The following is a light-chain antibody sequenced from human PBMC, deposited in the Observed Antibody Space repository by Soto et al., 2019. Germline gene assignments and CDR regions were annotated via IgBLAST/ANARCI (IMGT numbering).Light chain of an antibody. CDR2: GAS. Sequence: EIVLTQSPGTLSLSPGERATLSCRASQSVNSIYLTWYQQKPGQAPRLLIYGASSRATGIPDRFSGSGSGTDFTLTISRLEPEDFAVYYGQQYGNSVWTVGQGTKVEIK. CDR3: QQYGNSVWT. V-gene: IGKV3-20*01. CDR1: QSVNSIY. J-gene: IGKJ1*01.